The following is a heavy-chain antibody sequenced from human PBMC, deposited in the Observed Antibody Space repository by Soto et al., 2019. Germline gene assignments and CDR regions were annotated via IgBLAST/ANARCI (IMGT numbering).Heavy chain of an antibody. CDR1: GFTFSSYA. CDR3: AKGPISSYRITMVRADY. CDR2: ISGSGGST. V-gene: IGHV3-23*01. Sequence: PGGSLILSCAASGFTFSSYAMSWVRQAPGKGLEWVSAISGSGGSTYYADSVKGRFTISRDNSKNTLYLQMNSLRAEDTAVYYCAKGPISSYRITMVRADYWGQGTLVTVSS. D-gene: IGHD3-10*01. J-gene: IGHJ4*02.